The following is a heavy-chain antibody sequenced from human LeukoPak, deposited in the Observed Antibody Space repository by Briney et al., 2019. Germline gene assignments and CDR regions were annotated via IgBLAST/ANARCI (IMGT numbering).Heavy chain of an antibody. CDR1: GYSISSGYY. J-gene: IGHJ5*02. Sequence: SETLSLTCTVSGYSISSGYYWGWIRQPPGKGLEWIGSIYHSGGTYYNPSLKSRVTISVDTSKNQFSLKLPSVTAADTAVYYCARTTGSGTHSDNWFDPWGQGTLVTVSS. CDR3: ARTTGSGTHSDNWFDP. D-gene: IGHD1-26*01. CDR2: IYHSGGT. V-gene: IGHV4-38-2*02.